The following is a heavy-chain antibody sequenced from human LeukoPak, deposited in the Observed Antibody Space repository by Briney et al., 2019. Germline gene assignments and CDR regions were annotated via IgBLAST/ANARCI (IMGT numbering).Heavy chain of an antibody. D-gene: IGHD6-13*01. CDR3: ARVRGIAAAGPGYYMDV. J-gene: IGHJ6*03. Sequence: ASVKVSCTASGYTFTSYGISWVRQAPGQGLEWMGWISAYNGNTNYAQKLQGRVTMTTDTSTSTAYMELRSLRSDDTAVYYCARVRGIAAAGPGYYMDVWGKGTTVTVSS. CDR1: GYTFTSYG. V-gene: IGHV1-18*01. CDR2: ISAYNGNT.